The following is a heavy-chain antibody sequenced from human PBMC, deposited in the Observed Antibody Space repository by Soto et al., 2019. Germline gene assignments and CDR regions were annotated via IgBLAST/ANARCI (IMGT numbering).Heavy chain of an antibody. J-gene: IGHJ4*02. V-gene: IGHV1-3*01. CDR2: INAGNGDT. CDR3: AADPGTTGTTPDPINFDY. Sequence: ASVKVSCKASGYSFSTFAIHWVRQAPGQRLEWMGWINAGNGDTKYSEKFQGRVTITRDMSTSTAYMELSSLRSEDTAVYYCAADPGTTGTTPDPINFDYWGQGTPVTVSS. CDR1: GYSFSTFA. D-gene: IGHD1-1*01.